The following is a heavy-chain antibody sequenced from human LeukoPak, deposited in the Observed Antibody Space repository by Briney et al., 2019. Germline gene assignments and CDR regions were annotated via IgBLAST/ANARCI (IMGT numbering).Heavy chain of an antibody. V-gene: IGHV3-23*01. CDR2: ISGSGGST. Sequence: GGSLRLSCAASGFTFSSYAMSWVRQAPGKGLEWVSAISGSGGSTYYADSVKGRFTISRDNSKNTLYLQMNSLRAEDTAVYYCAKGHSPRTVTTLFDYWGQGTLVTVSS. CDR3: AKGHSPRTVTTLFDY. J-gene: IGHJ4*02. CDR1: GFTFSSYA. D-gene: IGHD4-17*01.